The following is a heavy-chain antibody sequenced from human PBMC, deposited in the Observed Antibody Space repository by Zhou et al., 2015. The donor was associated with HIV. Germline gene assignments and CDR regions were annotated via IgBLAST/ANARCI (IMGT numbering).Heavy chain of an antibody. CDR2: ISYDGSNK. CDR1: GFTFSSYA. CDR3: ARDSVAARHFGHFGY. J-gene: IGHJ4*02. Sequence: QVQLVESGGGVVQPGRSLRLSCAASGFTFSSYAMHWVRQAPGKGLEWVAVISYDGSNKYYADSVKGRFTISRDNSKNTLYLQMNSLRAEDTAVYYCARDSVAARHFGHFGYWGQGTLVTVSS. V-gene: IGHV3-30-3*01. D-gene: IGHD6-6*01.